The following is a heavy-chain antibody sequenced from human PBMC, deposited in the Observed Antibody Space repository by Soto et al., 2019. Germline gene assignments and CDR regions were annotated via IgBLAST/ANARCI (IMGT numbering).Heavy chain of an antibody. Sequence: GGSLRLSCAASGFTFSSYAMHWVRQAPGKGLEWVAVISYDGSNKYYADSVKGRFTISRDNSKNTLYLQMNSLRAEDTAVYYCARVSSSGWSSSGDAFDIWGQGTMVTVSS. V-gene: IGHV3-30-3*01. CDR2: ISYDGSNK. J-gene: IGHJ3*02. CDR3: ARVSSSGWSSSGDAFDI. CDR1: GFTFSSYA. D-gene: IGHD6-19*01.